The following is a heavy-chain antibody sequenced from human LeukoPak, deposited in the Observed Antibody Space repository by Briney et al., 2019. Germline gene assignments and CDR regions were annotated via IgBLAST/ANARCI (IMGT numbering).Heavy chain of an antibody. D-gene: IGHD3-9*01. V-gene: IGHV1-2*02. J-gene: IGHJ6*02. CDR3: ARADILTPPDV. Sequence: GASVKVSCKASGYTFTGYYMHWVRQAPGQGLEWMGWINLNSGGTNYAQKFQGGVTMTRDTSISTAYMELSSLRSEDTAVYYCARADILTPPDVWGQGTTVTVSS. CDR1: GYTFTGYY. CDR2: INLNSGGT.